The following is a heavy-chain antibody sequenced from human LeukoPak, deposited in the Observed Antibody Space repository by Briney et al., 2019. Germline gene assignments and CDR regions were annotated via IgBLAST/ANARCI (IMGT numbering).Heavy chain of an antibody. D-gene: IGHD3-10*01. CDR1: GFTFSSFG. CDR3: AKVIRGGYGMDV. Sequence: GGSLRLSCAASGFTFSSFGMNWVRQAPGKGLEWVSYISDSSSLTYYADSVKGRFTISRDNVKNSLSLQLNSLRDEDTAVYFCAKVIRGGYGMDVWGQGTTVTVSS. CDR2: ISDSSSLT. J-gene: IGHJ6*02. V-gene: IGHV3-48*02.